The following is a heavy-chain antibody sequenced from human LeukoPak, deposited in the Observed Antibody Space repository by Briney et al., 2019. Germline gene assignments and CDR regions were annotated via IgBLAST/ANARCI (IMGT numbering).Heavy chain of an antibody. D-gene: IGHD5-12*01. J-gene: IGHJ4*02. Sequence: GGSLRLSCAASGFSFNGYGMHWVRQAPGKGLEWVAVIWYDGSNKYYADSVKGRFTISRDNSKNTLYLQMNSLRAEDTAVYYCARGDPSSGYDFDYWGQGTLVTVSS. V-gene: IGHV3-33*01. CDR1: GFSFNGYG. CDR2: IWYDGSNK. CDR3: ARGDPSSGYDFDY.